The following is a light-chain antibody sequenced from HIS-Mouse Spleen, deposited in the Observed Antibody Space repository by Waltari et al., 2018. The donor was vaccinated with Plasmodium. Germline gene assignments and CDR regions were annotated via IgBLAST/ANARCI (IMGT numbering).Light chain of an antibody. CDR3: YSTDSSGNHRV. J-gene: IGLJ3*02. Sequence: SYELTQPHSVSVSPGQTARITCPGAALPKKYAYWYQQKSGQAPVLVSYEDSKRPSGIPERFSGSSSGTMATLTISGAQVEDEADYYCYSTDSSGNHRVFGGGTKLTVL. V-gene: IGLV3-10*01. CDR1: ALPKKY. CDR2: EDS.